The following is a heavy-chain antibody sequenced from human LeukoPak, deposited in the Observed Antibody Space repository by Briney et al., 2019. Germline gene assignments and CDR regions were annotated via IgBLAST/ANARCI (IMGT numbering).Heavy chain of an antibody. D-gene: IGHD3-3*01. CDR1: GGSFSGYY. V-gene: IGHV4-34*01. CDR2: INHSGST. Sequence: RPSETLSLTCAVYGGSFSGYYWSWIGQPPGKGLEWIGEINHSGSTNYNPSLKSRVTISVDTSKNQFSLKLSSVTAADTAVYYCARGRRIFGVVTIGRFDYWGQGTLVTVSS. J-gene: IGHJ4*02. CDR3: ARGRRIFGVVTIGRFDY.